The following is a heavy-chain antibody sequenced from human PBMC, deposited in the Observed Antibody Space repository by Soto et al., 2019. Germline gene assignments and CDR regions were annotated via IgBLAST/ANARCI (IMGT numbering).Heavy chain of an antibody. CDR1: GFTFDDFA. CDR2: ISWNSGSI. Sequence: EVQLVESGGGLVQPGRSLRLSCAASGFTFDDFAMHWVRQAPGKGLEWVSGISWNSGSIGYVDSVKGRFTISRDNAKNSLYLQMNSLRAEDTALYYCAKDVSSSYSGCETEAFDIWGQGTMVTVSS. D-gene: IGHD5-12*01. CDR3: AKDVSSSYSGCETEAFDI. J-gene: IGHJ3*02. V-gene: IGHV3-9*01.